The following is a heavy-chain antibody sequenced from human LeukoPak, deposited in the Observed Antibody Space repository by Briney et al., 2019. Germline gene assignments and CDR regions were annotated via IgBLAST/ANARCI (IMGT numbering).Heavy chain of an antibody. CDR1: GFTVSSNY. V-gene: IGHV3-53*01. D-gene: IGHD6-19*01. J-gene: IGHJ4*02. Sequence: GGSLRLSCAASGFTVSSNYMSWVRQAPGKGLEWVSVIYSGGSTYYADSVKGRFTISRDNSKNMLYLQMNSLRAEDTAVYYCARQSSGWFFDYWGQGTLVTVSS. CDR3: ARQSSGWFFDY. CDR2: IYSGGST.